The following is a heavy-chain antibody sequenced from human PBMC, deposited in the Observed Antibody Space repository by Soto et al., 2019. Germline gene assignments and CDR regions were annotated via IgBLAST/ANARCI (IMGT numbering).Heavy chain of an antibody. V-gene: IGHV4-30-4*01. CDR2: IYDSGSS. J-gene: IGHJ4*02. CDR1: GGSVSSGDYF. Sequence: SETLSLTCTVSGGSVSSGDYFWSWIRQPPGKGLEWIGYIYDSGSSYYNPSLKSRVTMSVDTSKNQFSLKLRSVTAADTAMYYCAREKGYISGPKNFDSWGQGTLVSVSS. CDR3: AREKGYISGPKNFDS. D-gene: IGHD5-12*01.